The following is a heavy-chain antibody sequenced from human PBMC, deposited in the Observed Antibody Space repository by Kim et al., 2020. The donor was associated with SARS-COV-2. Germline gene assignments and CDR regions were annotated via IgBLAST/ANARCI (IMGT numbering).Heavy chain of an antibody. Sequence: SETLSLTCTVSGASFSSYSWTWIRQPPGKGLEWIGYIYYSGSTDYNPSLQSRVTISVDTSKSQFSLKLSSVSAADTAVYYCARGVAGSLGAHYYYGVDVWGQGTTVTVSS. J-gene: IGHJ6*02. CDR1: GASFSSYS. V-gene: IGHV4-59*01. CDR2: IYYSGST. D-gene: IGHD6-19*01. CDR3: ARGVAGSLGAHYYYGVDV.